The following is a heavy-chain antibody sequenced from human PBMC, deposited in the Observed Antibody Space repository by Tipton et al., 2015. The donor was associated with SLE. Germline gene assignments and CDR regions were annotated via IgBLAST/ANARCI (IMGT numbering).Heavy chain of an antibody. CDR2: INHSGGT. Sequence: TLSLTCAVYGGSFSDYYWTWIRQIPGKGLEWIGEINHSGGTNFNPSLKSRLTLSIDTSKNQFSLKLSSVTAADTAVYYCVRLELPATKADYWGPGTLVTVSS. V-gene: IGHV4-34*10. J-gene: IGHJ4*02. CDR3: VRLELPATKADY. CDR1: GGSFSDYY. D-gene: IGHD5-24*01.